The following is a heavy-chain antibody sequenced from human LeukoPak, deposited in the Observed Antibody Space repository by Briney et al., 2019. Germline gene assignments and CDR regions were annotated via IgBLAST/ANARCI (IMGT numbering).Heavy chain of an antibody. Sequence: GSSVKVSCKASGGTFSSYAISWVRQAPGQGLEWMGGIIPIFGTANYAQKLQGRVTMTTDTSTSTAYMELRSLRSDDTAVYYCARAAAVAGIPPPSYWGQGTLVTVSS. V-gene: IGHV1-69*05. CDR2: IIPIFGTA. D-gene: IGHD6-19*01. J-gene: IGHJ4*02. CDR3: ARAAAVAGIPPPSY. CDR1: GGTFSSYA.